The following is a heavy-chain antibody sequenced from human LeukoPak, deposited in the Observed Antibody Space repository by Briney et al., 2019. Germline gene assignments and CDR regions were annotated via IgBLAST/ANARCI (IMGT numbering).Heavy chain of an antibody. V-gene: IGHV3-21*01. J-gene: IGHJ3*02. Sequence: AGGSLRLSCAVSGFTFSNYGMNWVRQAPGKGLEWVSSISGSSTYIYYADSVKGRVTISRDNAKNSLYLQMNSLRAEDTAMYYCARDIGPMTRLWWPDAFDIWGQGTMVTVSS. CDR1: GFTFSNYG. D-gene: IGHD2-21*01. CDR2: ISGSSTYI. CDR3: ARDIGPMTRLWWPDAFDI.